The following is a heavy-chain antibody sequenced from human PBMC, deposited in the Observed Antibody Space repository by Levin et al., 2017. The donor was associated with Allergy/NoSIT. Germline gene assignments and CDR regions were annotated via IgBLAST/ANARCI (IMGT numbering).Heavy chain of an antibody. V-gene: IGHV3-7*03. D-gene: IGHD5-12*01. J-gene: IGHJ3*01. CDR1: GFTFRDYW. Sequence: GESLKISCAAAGFTFRDYWMTWARQTPGRGLEWVASINEDGSQKNYLDSVKGRFTISRDNAKDSVDLQMDYLRDDDTALYYCARHLRGDSAYDGFDVWGHGTMVTFSS. CDR2: INEDGSQK. CDR3: ARHLRGDSAYDGFDV.